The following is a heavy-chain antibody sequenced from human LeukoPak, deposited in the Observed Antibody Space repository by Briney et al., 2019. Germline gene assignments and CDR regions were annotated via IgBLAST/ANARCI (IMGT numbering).Heavy chain of an antibody. V-gene: IGHV1-2*06. D-gene: IGHD1-26*01. Sequence: ASVKVSCKASGYTFTGYYMHWVRQAPGQGLEWMGRINPNSGGTTYAQKFQGRVTMTRDTSISTAYMELSRLRSDDTAVYYCARAGHSGSYCDLDFWGQGTLVTVSS. CDR1: GYTFTGYY. J-gene: IGHJ4*02. CDR3: ARAGHSGSYCDLDF. CDR2: INPNSGGT.